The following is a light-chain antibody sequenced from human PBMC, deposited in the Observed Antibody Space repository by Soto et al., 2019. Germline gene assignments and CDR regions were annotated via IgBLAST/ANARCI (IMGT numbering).Light chain of an antibody. J-gene: IGLJ3*02. Sequence: QSALTQPASVSGSPGQSVILSCSGTSGDIGAYDHVAWFQQHPGEVPKLLLRDVTNRPSGVSGRFSGSKSGNTAYLTISGLRPEDEADYYCSSSTHSNTVVFGGGTKLIVL. CDR3: SSSTHSNTVV. CDR1: SGDIGAYDH. CDR2: DVT. V-gene: IGLV2-14*03.